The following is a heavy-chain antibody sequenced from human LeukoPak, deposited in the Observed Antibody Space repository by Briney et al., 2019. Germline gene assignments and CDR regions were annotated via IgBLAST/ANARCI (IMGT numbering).Heavy chain of an antibody. CDR3: ARRYCSTCPTGHAFDL. CDR1: GFTFSSYG. V-gene: IGHV3-30*02. CDR2: IRYDGSNK. Sequence: TGGSLRLSCAASGFTFSSYGMHWVRQAPGKGLEWVSFIRYDGSNKYYADSVKGRFTISRDNSKNTLYLQMNSLRAEDTAVYYCARRYCSTCPTGHAFDLWGQGTMVIVSS. D-gene: IGHD2-2*01. J-gene: IGHJ3*01.